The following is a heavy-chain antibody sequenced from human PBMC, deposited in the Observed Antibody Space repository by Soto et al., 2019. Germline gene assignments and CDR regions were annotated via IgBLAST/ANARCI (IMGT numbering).Heavy chain of an antibody. V-gene: IGHV3-7*03. CDR2: IKQDGSEK. D-gene: IGHD1-26*01. Sequence: EVQLVESGGGLVQPGGSLRLSCAASGFTFSNYGMSWVRQAPGKGLEWVANIKQDGSEKYYLDSVKGRFTISRENAKESLYLQMNRLRAEDTGVYYCARLWRLVDWGQGTLVTVSS. CDR3: ARLWRLVD. CDR1: GFTFSNYG. J-gene: IGHJ4*02.